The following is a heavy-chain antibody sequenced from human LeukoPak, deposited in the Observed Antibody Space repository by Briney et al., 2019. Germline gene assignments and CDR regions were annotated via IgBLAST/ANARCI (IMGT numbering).Heavy chain of an antibody. CDR1: GFVFRNYF. CDR2: IKNGGSEI. CDR3: ATDRGWRTSGYYLYYFEY. V-gene: IGHV3-7*01. Sequence: GGSLRLSCAASGFVFRNYFMSWVRQAPGKGLEWVASIKNGGSEIYYVDSVRGRYTISRDNTKNSLYLQMSSLRAEDTAVYYCATDRGWRTSGYYLYYFEYWGQGTLVTFSS. J-gene: IGHJ4*02. D-gene: IGHD3-3*01.